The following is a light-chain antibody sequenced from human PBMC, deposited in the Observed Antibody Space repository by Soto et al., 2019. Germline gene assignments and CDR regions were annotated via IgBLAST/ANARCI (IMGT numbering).Light chain of an antibody. CDR2: QTS. Sequence: EIVLTQSPGTLSLSPGERATLSCRASQSVSNNYLAWYQQKPGQAPRLLIYQTSIRATGIPARFSGSGAGTDFTLTISSLEPEDFAVYYCQQRSDWPITFGQGTRLEIK. CDR3: QQRSDWPIT. J-gene: IGKJ5*01. CDR1: QSVSNNY. V-gene: IGKV3D-11*02.